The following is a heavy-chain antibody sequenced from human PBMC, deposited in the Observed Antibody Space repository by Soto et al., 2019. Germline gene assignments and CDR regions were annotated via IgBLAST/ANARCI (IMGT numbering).Heavy chain of an antibody. CDR3: ARLVVVPAAIHYSYYYGMGV. CDR1: GYSFTSYW. V-gene: IGHV5-10-1*01. Sequence: GESLKISCKGSGYSFTSYWISWVRQMPGKGLEWMGRIDPSDSYTNYSPSFQGHVTISADKSISTAYLQWSSLKASDTAMYYCARLVVVPAAIHYSYYYGMGVWGQGTTVTVSS. D-gene: IGHD2-2*02. CDR2: IDPSDSYT. J-gene: IGHJ6*02.